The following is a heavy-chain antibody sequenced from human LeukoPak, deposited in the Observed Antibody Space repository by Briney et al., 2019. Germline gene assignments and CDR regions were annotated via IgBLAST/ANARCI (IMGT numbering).Heavy chain of an antibody. CDR2: VSSSGNTI. CDR3: ARKSYPTDFDY. J-gene: IGHJ4*02. CDR1: GFTFSSYE. D-gene: IGHD1-26*01. Sequence: GGSLRLSCAASGFTFSSYEMNWVRQAPGKGLEWVSYVSSSGNTIYYADSVRGRFTISRDNAKNSLYLQMNSLRAEDTAVYYCARKSYPTDFDYWGQGTLVTVSS. V-gene: IGHV3-48*03.